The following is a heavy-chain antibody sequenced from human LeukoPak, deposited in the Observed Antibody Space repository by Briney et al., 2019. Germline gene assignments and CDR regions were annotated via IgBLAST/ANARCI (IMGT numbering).Heavy chain of an antibody. D-gene: IGHD3-22*01. V-gene: IGHV3-7*01. CDR3: ARDADYYDSSGSPSY. Sequence: GGSLRLSCAASGFRFSTYWMSWVRQAPGKGLEWVANIKQDGSEKYYVDSVKGRFTISRDNAKNSLYLQMNSLRAEDTAVYYCARDADYYDSSGSPSYWGQGTLVTVSS. CDR2: IKQDGSEK. J-gene: IGHJ4*02. CDR1: GFRFSTYW.